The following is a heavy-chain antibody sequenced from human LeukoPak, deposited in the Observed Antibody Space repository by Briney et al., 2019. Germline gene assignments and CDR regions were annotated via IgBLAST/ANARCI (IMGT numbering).Heavy chain of an antibody. CDR1: GGSISSYH. D-gene: IGHD5-12*01. Sequence: SETLSLTCTVSGGSISSYHWSWIRQPPGKGLEWIGYIYYSGSTNYNPSLKSRVTISVDTSRNQFSLKLSSVTAADTAVYYCARVSGYDWESFYDYWGQGTLVTVSS. CDR2: IYYSGST. V-gene: IGHV4-59*01. CDR3: ARVSGYDWESFYDY. J-gene: IGHJ4*02.